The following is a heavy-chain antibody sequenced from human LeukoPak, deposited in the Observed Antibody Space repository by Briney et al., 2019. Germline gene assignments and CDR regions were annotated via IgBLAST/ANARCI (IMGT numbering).Heavy chain of an antibody. V-gene: IGHV1-24*01. CDR3: ATLAPPSKELLRLYYYYYGMDV. CDR2: FDPEDGET. J-gene: IGHJ6*02. Sequence: ASVKVSCKVSGYTLTELSMHWVRQAPGKGLEWMGGFDPEDGETIYAQKFQGRVTMTEDTSTDTAYMELSSLRSEDTAVYYCATLAPPSKELLRLYYYYYGMDVWGQGTTVTVSS. CDR1: GYTLTELS. D-gene: IGHD1-26*01.